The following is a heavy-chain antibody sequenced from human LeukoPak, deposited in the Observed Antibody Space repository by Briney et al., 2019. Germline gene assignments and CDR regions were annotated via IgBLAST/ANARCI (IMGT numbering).Heavy chain of an antibody. CDR1: GFTFSNYA. CDR3: AKWGDYDLLTGYYVPDY. Sequence: PGASLRLSCAASGFTFSNYAMSWVRQAPGKGLEWVSAILGSGDSTYYADSVKGRFTVSRDNSKSTLYLQMNSLRDEDTALYYCAKWGDYDLLTGYYVPDYWGQGTLVTVSS. D-gene: IGHD3-9*01. J-gene: IGHJ4*02. V-gene: IGHV3-23*01. CDR2: ILGSGDST.